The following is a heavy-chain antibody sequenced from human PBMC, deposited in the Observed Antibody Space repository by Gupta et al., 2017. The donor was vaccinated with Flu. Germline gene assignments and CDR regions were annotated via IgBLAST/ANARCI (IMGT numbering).Heavy chain of an antibody. CDR2: IYPGDADT. D-gene: IGHD6-13*01. J-gene: IGHJ5*02. CDR1: GYSFTSYW. Sequence: EVQLVQSGAEVRKHGESLKISCKGSGYSFTSYWIGWGRQMPGKGLEWMGIIYPGDADTRYSPSFQGQVTISADKSISTAYLQWSSLKATDTAMYYCARHATQYSRSWYPNWFDPWGQGTLVTVSS. V-gene: IGHV5-51*01. CDR3: ARHATQYSRSWYPNWFDP.